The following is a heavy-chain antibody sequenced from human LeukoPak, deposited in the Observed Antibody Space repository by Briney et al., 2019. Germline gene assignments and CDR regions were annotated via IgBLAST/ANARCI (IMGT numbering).Heavy chain of an antibody. CDR3: ATFNWNYDPYYYYYGMDV. V-gene: IGHV1-8*01. CDR1: GYTFTSYD. CDR2: VNPNSGNT. Sequence: GASVKVSCTASGYTFTSYDINWVRQATGQGLEWMGWVNPNSGNTGYAQKFQGRVTMTRNTSISTAYMELSSLRSEDTAVYYCATFNWNYDPYYYYYGMDVWGQGTTVTVSS. J-gene: IGHJ6*02. D-gene: IGHD1-7*01.